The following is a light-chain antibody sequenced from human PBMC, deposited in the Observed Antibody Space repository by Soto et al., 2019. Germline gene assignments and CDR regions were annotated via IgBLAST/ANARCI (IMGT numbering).Light chain of an antibody. CDR2: AAS. J-gene: IGKJ4*01. CDR1: QSISNY. V-gene: IGKV1-39*01. CDR3: QQSYGTPLT. Sequence: DMEMTQSPSSLSASVGDRVTITCRASQSISNYLNWYQHKPGKVPKLLIYAASSLQSGVPTRFSGCGSGTDFTLTIYSLQPEDFATYYCQQSYGTPLTFGGGTKIEIK.